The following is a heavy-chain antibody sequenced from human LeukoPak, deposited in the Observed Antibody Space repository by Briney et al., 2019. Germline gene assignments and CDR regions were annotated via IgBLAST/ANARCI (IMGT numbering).Heavy chain of an antibody. Sequence: KPSETLSLTCAVSGGSISSSNWWSWVRQPPGKGLEWIGEIYHSGSTNYNPSLKSRVTISVDKSKNQFSLKLSSVTAADTAVYYCARGRPDFWTNFYTYFLDSWGQGTLVTVSS. J-gene: IGHJ4*02. D-gene: IGHD3/OR15-3a*01. CDR3: ARGRPDFWTNFYTYFLDS. V-gene: IGHV4-4*02. CDR1: GGSISSSNW. CDR2: IYHSGST.